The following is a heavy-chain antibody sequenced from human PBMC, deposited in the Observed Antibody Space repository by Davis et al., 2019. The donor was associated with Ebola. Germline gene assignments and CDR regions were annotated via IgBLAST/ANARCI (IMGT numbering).Heavy chain of an antibody. CDR2: INPNSGGT. D-gene: IGHD4-17*01. CDR3: ARGLPHDYAIYMDV. J-gene: IGHJ6*03. Sequence: ASVKVSCKASGYTFTSYYMHWVRQAPGQGLEWMGWINPNSGGTNYAQKFQGWVTMTRDTSISTAYMELSRLRSDDTAVYYCARGLPHDYAIYMDVWGKGTTVTVSS. V-gene: IGHV1-2*04. CDR1: GYTFTSYY.